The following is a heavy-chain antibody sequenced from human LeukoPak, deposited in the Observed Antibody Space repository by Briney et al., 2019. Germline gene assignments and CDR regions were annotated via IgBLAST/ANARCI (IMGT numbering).Heavy chain of an antibody. V-gene: IGHV3-74*01. Sequence: GRSLRLSSAASGFTFSSYWLHWISQAPWKGLVWVSRTNSDGSSTSYEDSVKGRFTISRDNAKTTLYLQMNSLTAEDTAVYYCARDKGSSSSTYYDILTGYYYYYGMDVWGQGTTVTVSS. CDR3: ARDKGSSSSTYYDILTGYYYYYGMDV. D-gene: IGHD3-9*01. CDR2: TNSDGSST. CDR1: GFTFSSYW. J-gene: IGHJ6*02.